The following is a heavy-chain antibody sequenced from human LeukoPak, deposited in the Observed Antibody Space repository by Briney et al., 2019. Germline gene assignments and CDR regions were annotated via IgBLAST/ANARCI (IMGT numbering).Heavy chain of an antibody. CDR2: INPNSGGT. CDR1: GYTVTGYD. Sequence: ASVKVSCKASGYTVTGYDMHWGRQAPGQGLEWMGWINPNSGGTNYAQKCQGRVTMTRDTSISTAYMELSRLRSDDTAVYYCARDSAAGTKACYYYMDVWGKGTTVTVSS. V-gene: IGHV1-2*02. J-gene: IGHJ6*03. CDR3: ARDSAAGTKACYYYMDV. D-gene: IGHD6-13*01.